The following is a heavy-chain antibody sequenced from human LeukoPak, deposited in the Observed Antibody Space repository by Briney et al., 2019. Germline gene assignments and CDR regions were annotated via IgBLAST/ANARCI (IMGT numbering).Heavy chain of an antibody. Sequence: SETLSLACTVSGGSISSYYWSWIRQPPGKGLEWIGYIYYSGSTNYSPSLKSRVTISVDTSKNQFSLKLSSVTAADTAVYYRARGLGATGWQYYFDSWGQGTLVTVSS. CDR2: IYYSGST. V-gene: IGHV4-59*01. J-gene: IGHJ4*02. CDR1: GGSISSYY. D-gene: IGHD1-26*01. CDR3: ARGLGATGWQYYFDS.